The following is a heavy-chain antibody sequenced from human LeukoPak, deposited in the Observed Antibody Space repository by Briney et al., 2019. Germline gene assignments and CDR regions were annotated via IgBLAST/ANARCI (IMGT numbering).Heavy chain of an antibody. CDR2: IIPIFGTA. CDR1: GGTFSSYA. CDR3: AGGYCSGGSCYNWFDP. D-gene: IGHD2-15*01. J-gene: IGHJ5*02. Sequence: GASVKVSCKASGGTFSSYAISLVRQAPGQGLEWMGGIIPIFGTANYAQKFQGRVTITTDESTSTAYMELSSLRSEDTAVYYCAGGYCSGGSCYNWFDPWGQGTLVTVSS. V-gene: IGHV1-69*05.